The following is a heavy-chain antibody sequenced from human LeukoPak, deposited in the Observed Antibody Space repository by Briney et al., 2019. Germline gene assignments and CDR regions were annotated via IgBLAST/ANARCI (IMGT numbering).Heavy chain of an antibody. Sequence: PSETLSLTCTVSGVSISSYYWSWIRQPPGKGLEWIGYIYYSGSTNYNPFLKSRVTISVDTSKNQFSLKLSSVTAADTAVYYCANVEMATLRGAFDIWGQGTMVTVSS. J-gene: IGHJ3*02. V-gene: IGHV4-59*01. CDR2: IYYSGST. D-gene: IGHD5-24*01. CDR3: ANVEMATLRGAFDI. CDR1: GVSISSYY.